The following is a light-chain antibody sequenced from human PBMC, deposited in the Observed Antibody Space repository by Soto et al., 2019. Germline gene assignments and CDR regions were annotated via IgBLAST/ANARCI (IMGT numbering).Light chain of an antibody. CDR2: GAS. V-gene: IGKV3-15*01. Sequence: EVVMTQSPATLSVSPGEGATLSCRASQSVSSYLAWYQRKPGQVPRLLIYGASTRATGIPARFSGGGSGTEFTLTISGLQSEDSAVYYCQQYNNWPPTFGQGTKVDIK. CDR3: QQYNNWPPT. J-gene: IGKJ1*01. CDR1: QSVSSY.